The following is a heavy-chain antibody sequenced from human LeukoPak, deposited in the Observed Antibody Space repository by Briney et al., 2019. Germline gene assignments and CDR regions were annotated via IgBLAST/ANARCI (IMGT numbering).Heavy chain of an antibody. J-gene: IGHJ4*02. V-gene: IGHV4-30-2*02. CDR2: IYHSGST. D-gene: IGHD5-24*01. Sequence: AQTLSLTCAVYGGSIRSGGYSWSWIRQPPGKGLEWIGYIYHSGSTYYNPSLKSRVTISVDRSKNQFSLKLSSVTAADTAVYYCARFKDGYKADYWGQGTLVTVSS. CDR1: GGSIRSGGYS. CDR3: ARFKDGYKADY.